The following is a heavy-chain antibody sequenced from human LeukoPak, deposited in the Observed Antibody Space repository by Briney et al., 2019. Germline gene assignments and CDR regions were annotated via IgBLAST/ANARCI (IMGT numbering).Heavy chain of an antibody. CDR2: IYSGGST. D-gene: IGHD3-10*01. CDR1: GFTVSSNY. V-gene: IGHV3-53*01. CDR3: AKEGDTMVRASPLFLDY. Sequence: GGSLRLSCAASGFTVSSNYMSWVRQAPGKGLEWVSIIYSGGSTFYADSVKGRFTISRDNAKNSLYLQMNSLRAEDTAVYYCAKEGDTMVRASPLFLDYWGQGTLVTVSS. J-gene: IGHJ4*02.